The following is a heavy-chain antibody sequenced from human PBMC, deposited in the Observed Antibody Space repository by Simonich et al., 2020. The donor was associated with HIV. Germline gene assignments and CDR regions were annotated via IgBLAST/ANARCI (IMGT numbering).Heavy chain of an antibody. J-gene: IGHJ4*02. CDR3: ARRGGYNFDY. V-gene: IGHV4-34*01. D-gene: IGHD5-12*01. CDR2: INHSGST. Sequence: QVHLQQWGAGLLKPSETLSLTCAVYGGSFSGYYWNWIRQPPGKGLEWFGEINHSGSTDYNPSLKSRVTISVDTSKNQFSLKLSSVTAADTAMYYCARRGGYNFDYWGQGTLVTVSS. CDR1: GGSFSGYY.